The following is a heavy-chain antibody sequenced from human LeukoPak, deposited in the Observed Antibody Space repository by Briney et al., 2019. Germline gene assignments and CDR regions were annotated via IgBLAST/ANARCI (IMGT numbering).Heavy chain of an antibody. Sequence: ASVKVSCKASGYTFTGYYMHWVRQAPGQGLEWMGRINPNSGGTNYAQKFQGRVTMTRDTSISTAYMELSRLRSDDTAVYYCASSIGYCTNGVCWGAFDIWGRGTMVTVSS. CDR2: INPNSGGT. J-gene: IGHJ3*02. CDR1: GYTFTGYY. V-gene: IGHV1-2*06. D-gene: IGHD2-8*01. CDR3: ASSIGYCTNGVCWGAFDI.